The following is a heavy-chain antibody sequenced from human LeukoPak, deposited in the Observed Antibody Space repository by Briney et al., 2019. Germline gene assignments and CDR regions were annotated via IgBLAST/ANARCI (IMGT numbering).Heavy chain of an antibody. CDR3: ARVAARSSSHFDY. V-gene: IGHV4-30-4*08. D-gene: IGHD5-18*01. Sequence: SQTLSLTCTVSGGSISSGDYYWSWIRQPPGKGLEWIGYIYYSGSTYYNPSLKSRFTISVDTSKNQFSLKLSSVTAADTAVYYCARVAARSSSHFDYWGQGTLVTVSS. CDR2: IYYSGST. J-gene: IGHJ4*02. CDR1: GGSISSGDYY.